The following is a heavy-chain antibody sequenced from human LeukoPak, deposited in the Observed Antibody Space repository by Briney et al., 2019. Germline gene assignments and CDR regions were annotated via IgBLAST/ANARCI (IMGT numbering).Heavy chain of an antibody. Sequence: PSQTLSLTCTVSGASIGSGGYYWSWIRQPPGKGLEWIGYIYHSGSTYNNPSLKSRVTISVDRSKNQFSLKLSSVTAADTAVYYCARHIGSDAFDVWGQGTMVTVS. J-gene: IGHJ3*01. CDR1: GASIGSGGYY. CDR3: ARHIGSDAFDV. CDR2: IYHSGST. V-gene: IGHV4-30-2*01. D-gene: IGHD5-12*01.